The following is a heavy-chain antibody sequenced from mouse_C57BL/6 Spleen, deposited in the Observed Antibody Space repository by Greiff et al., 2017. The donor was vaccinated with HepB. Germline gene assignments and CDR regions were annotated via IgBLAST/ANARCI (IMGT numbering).Heavy chain of an antibody. CDR3: AAGVYYDYDEGYYFDY. CDR1: GYTFTSYW. V-gene: IGHV1-55*01. Sequence: QVHVKQPGAELVKPGASVKMSCKASGYTFTSYWITWVKQRPGQGLEWIGDIYPGSGSTNYNEKFKSKATLTVDTSSSTAYMQLSSLTSEDSAVYYCAAGVYYDYDEGYYFDYWGQGTTLTVSS. J-gene: IGHJ2*01. CDR2: IYPGSGST. D-gene: IGHD2-4*01.